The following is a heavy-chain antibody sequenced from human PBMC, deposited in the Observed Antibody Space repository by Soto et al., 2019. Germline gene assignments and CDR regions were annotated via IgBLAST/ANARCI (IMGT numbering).Heavy chain of an antibody. CDR3: ARVRKEARHYWFDP. J-gene: IGHJ5*02. V-gene: IGHV1-2*02. Sequence: QVQLVQSGAEVKKPGASVKVSCKASGYTFTGYYMHWVRQAPGQGLARMGWINPNSGGTNYAQKFQGRVTMTRDTSISTAYMELSRLRSDDTAVYYCARVRKEARHYWFDPWGQGTLVTVSS. D-gene: IGHD6-6*01. CDR1: GYTFTGYY. CDR2: INPNSGGT.